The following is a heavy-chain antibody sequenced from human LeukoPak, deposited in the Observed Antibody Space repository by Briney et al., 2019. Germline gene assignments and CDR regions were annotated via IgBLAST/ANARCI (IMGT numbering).Heavy chain of an antibody. D-gene: IGHD2-8*01. V-gene: IGHV3-23*01. CDR1: GFTFSSYA. CDR2: ISGSGGST. Sequence: GGSLRLSCAASGFTFSSYAMSWVRQAPGKGLEWVSAISGSGGSTYYADSVKGRFTISRDNSKNTLYLQMNSLRAEDTAVYYCAKSLYCTNGVCWVFDYWGQGTLVTVSS. CDR3: AKSLYCTNGVCWVFDY. J-gene: IGHJ4*02.